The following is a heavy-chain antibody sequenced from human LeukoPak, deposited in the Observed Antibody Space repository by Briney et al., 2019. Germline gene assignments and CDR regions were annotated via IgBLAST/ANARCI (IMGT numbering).Heavy chain of an antibody. Sequence: MPSETLSLTCAVSGGSISSGGYSWSWIRQPPGKGLEWIGYIYHSRSTYYNPSLKSRVTISVDRSKNQFSLKLSSVTAADTAVYYCARAHDPYYYGSGSYYKVGAFDIWGQGTMVTVSS. V-gene: IGHV4-30-2*01. D-gene: IGHD3-10*01. J-gene: IGHJ3*02. CDR1: GGSISSGGYS. CDR3: ARAHDPYYYGSGSYYKVGAFDI. CDR2: IYHSRST.